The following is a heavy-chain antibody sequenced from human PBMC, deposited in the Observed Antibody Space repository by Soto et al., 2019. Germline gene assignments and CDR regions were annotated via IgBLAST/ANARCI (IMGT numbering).Heavy chain of an antibody. CDR3: AGAWVVLTAPVY. V-gene: IGHV1-3*01. Sequence: ASVKVSCKASGYTFTSYAMHWVRQAPGQRLEWMGWINVGNGNTKYSQKFQGRVTITRDTSASTAYMELSSLRSEDTAVYYCAGAWVVLTAPVYWGPGTLVTVSS. CDR1: GYTFTSYA. J-gene: IGHJ4*02. D-gene: IGHD2-21*02. CDR2: INVGNGNT.